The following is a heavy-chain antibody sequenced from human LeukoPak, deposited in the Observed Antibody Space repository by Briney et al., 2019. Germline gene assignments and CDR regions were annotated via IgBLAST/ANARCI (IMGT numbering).Heavy chain of an antibody. V-gene: IGHV1-2*02. Sequence: ASVKVSCKASGYTFTGYYMHWVRQAPGQGLEWMGWINPNSGGTNYAQKFQGRVTMTRDTSISTAYMELSRLRSDDSAVYYCARDKWIQLWPRNFDYWGQGTLVTVSS. D-gene: IGHD5-18*01. J-gene: IGHJ4*02. CDR3: ARDKWIQLWPRNFDY. CDR1: GYTFTGYY. CDR2: INPNSGGT.